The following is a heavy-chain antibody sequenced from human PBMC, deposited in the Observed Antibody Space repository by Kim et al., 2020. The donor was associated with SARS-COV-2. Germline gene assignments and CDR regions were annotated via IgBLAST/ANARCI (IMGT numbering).Heavy chain of an antibody. D-gene: IGHD1-1*01. J-gene: IGHJ6*02. CDR3: ASPTGWGLWGMDV. Sequence: YADSVKSRFTISRDNAKNSLYLQMNSLRDEDTAVYYCASPTGWGLWGMDVWGQGTTVTVSS. V-gene: IGHV3-48*02.